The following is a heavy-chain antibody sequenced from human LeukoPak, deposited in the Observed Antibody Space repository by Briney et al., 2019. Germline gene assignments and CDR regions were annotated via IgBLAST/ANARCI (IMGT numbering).Heavy chain of an antibody. J-gene: IGHJ4*02. CDR1: GGTFSSYA. D-gene: IGHD4-17*01. V-gene: IGHV1-46*01. CDR2: INPSGGST. Sequence: ASVKVSCKASGGTFSSYAISWVRQAPGQGLEWMGIINPSGGSTSYAQKFQGRVTMTRDTSTSTVYMELSSLRSEDTAVYYCARVQPHDYGDYGPFDYWGQGTLVTVSS. CDR3: ARVQPHDYGDYGPFDY.